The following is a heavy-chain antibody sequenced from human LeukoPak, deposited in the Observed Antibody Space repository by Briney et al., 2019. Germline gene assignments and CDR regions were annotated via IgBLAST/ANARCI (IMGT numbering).Heavy chain of an antibody. CDR1: GFTFSSYA. V-gene: IGHV3-30-3*02. CDR2: ISYDGSNK. Sequence: GGSLRLSCAASGFTFSSYAMHWVRQAPGKGLEWVAVISYDGSNKYYPDSVKGRFTVSRDNSKNTLCLQMNSLRAEDTAVYYCAKNPSPGDPGPTFEYWGQGTLVTVSS. D-gene: IGHD7-27*01. CDR3: AKNPSPGDPGPTFEY. J-gene: IGHJ4*02.